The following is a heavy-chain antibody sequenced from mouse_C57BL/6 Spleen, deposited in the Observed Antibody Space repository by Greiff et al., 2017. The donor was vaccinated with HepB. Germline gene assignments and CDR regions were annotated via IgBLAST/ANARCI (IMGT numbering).Heavy chain of an antibody. CDR2: IDPSDSYT. J-gene: IGHJ4*01. V-gene: IGHV1-50*01. CDR1: GYTFTSYW. CDR3: ARRGIYYGYDGDAMDY. Sequence: VQLQQPGAELVKPGASVKLSCKASGYTFTSYWMQWVKQRPGQGLEWIGEIDPSDSYTNYNQKFKGKATLTVDTSSSTAYMQLSSLTSEDSAVYYCARRGIYYGYDGDAMDYWGQGTSVTVSS. D-gene: IGHD2-2*01.